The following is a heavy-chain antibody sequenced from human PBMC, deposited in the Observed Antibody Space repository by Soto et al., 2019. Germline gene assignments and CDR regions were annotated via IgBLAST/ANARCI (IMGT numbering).Heavy chain of an antibody. CDR1: GFTFSSYS. D-gene: IGHD6-13*01. Sequence: EVQLVESGGGLVKPGGSLRLSCAASGFTFSSYSMNWVRQAPGQGLEWVSSISSSSSYIYYADSVKGRFTISRDNAKNSLYRQNKLLRAEDTAVYYCARESEAAGAFDIWGKVTMFTVT. CDR3: ARESEAAGAFDI. CDR2: ISSSSSYI. J-gene: IGHJ3*02. V-gene: IGHV3-21*01.